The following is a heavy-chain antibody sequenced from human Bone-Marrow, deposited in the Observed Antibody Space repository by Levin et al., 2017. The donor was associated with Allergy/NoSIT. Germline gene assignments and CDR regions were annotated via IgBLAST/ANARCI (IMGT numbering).Heavy chain of an antibody. CDR3: ARDRTEQIAVAGPGWFDP. CDR2: ISSSGSTI. V-gene: IGHV3-48*03. D-gene: IGHD6-19*01. Sequence: GGSLRLSCAASGFTFSSYEMNWVRQAPGKGLEWVSYISSSGSTIYYADSVKGRFTISRDNAKNSLYLQMNSLRAEDTAVYYCARDRTEQIAVAGPGWFDPWGQGTLVTVSS. J-gene: IGHJ5*02. CDR1: GFTFSSYE.